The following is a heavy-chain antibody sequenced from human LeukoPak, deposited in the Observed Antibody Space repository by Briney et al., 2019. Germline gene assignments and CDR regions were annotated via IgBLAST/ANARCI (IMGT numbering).Heavy chain of an antibody. D-gene: IGHD4-17*01. CDR3: AMDSGNDDGLDGDFHY. V-gene: IGHV3-15*05. Sequence: GGSLRLSCAASGFTFSSYSMNWVRQAPGKGLEWVGRIKSRSDGGTTDYAAPVKGRFTISRDDSKKTMYLQMNSLKTEDTAVYYCAMDSGNDDGLDGDFHYWGQGTLVTVSS. CDR2: IKSRSDGGTT. CDR1: GFTFSSYS. J-gene: IGHJ4*02.